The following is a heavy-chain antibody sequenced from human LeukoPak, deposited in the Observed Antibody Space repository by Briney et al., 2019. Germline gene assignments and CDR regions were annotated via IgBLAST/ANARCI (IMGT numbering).Heavy chain of an antibody. CDR3: AREGAYCSSTSCHLQNWFDP. Sequence: GESLKISCKGSGYSFTSYWIGWVRQMPGKGLEWMGIIYPGDSDTIYSPSFQGQVTISADKSISTAYLQWSSLKASDTAMYYCAREGAYCSSTSCHLQNWFDPWGQGTLVTVSS. CDR2: IYPGDSDT. D-gene: IGHD2-2*01. V-gene: IGHV5-51*01. CDR1: GYSFTSYW. J-gene: IGHJ5*02.